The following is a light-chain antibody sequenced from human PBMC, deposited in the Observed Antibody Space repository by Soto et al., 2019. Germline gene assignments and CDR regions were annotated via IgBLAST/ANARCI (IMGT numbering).Light chain of an antibody. J-gene: IGLJ2*01. Sequence: QSALTQPRSVSGSPGQSVTISCTGTSSDVGTYNYVSWYQQHPGKAPKLMIYDVSQRPSGVPDRFSGSKSGNTASLTISGLQAENESEYYCCSYAGNYTPVFCGVTKLTVL. CDR1: SSDVGTYNY. V-gene: IGLV2-11*01. CDR3: CSYAGNYTPV. CDR2: DVS.